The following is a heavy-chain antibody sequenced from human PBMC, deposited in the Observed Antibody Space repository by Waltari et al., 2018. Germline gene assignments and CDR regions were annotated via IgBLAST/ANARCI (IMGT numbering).Heavy chain of an antibody. Sequence: EVQLLESGGGLVQPGGSLRLSCAASGLPFSNFAMTWVRQAPGKGLEWVASLNTNGGSTYHADSVRGRFTISRDNSRNTAYLQMNSLRADDTAIYFCARVPSHDYGPPFHFDEWGQGTLVTVSS. J-gene: IGHJ4*02. D-gene: IGHD4-17*01. CDR2: LNTNGGST. CDR1: GLPFSNFA. CDR3: ARVPSHDYGPPFHFDE. V-gene: IGHV3-23*01.